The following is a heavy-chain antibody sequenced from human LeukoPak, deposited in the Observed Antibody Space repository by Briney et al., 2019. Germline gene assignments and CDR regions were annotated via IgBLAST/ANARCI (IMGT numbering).Heavy chain of an antibody. CDR1: GYSISSGYY. CDR3: ARASVYYYYYMDV. J-gene: IGHJ6*03. Sequence: PSETLSLTCTVSGYSISSGYYWGWIRQPPGRGLEWIGYIYYSGSTNYNPSLKSRVTISVDTSKNQFSLKLSSVTAADTAVYYCARASVYYYYYMDVWGKGTTVTVSS. V-gene: IGHV4-61*01. CDR2: IYYSGST. D-gene: IGHD6-6*01.